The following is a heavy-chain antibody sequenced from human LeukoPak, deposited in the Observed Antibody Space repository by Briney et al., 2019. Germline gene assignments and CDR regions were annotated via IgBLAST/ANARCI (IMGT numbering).Heavy chain of an antibody. Sequence: GGSLTLSCAASGFTLSNYAMNWVRQTPGKGLEWVAGIRESGGGTYYTDSVKGRFTISRDNAKNTLYLQMNRLRAEDTAVYYCAKRGVVVRGVLVFGFHKEAYYFDHWGQGSLVTVSS. J-gene: IGHJ4*02. D-gene: IGHD3-10*01. V-gene: IGHV3-23*01. CDR3: AKRGVVVRGVLVFGFHKEAYYFDH. CDR1: GFTLSNYA. CDR2: IRESGGGT.